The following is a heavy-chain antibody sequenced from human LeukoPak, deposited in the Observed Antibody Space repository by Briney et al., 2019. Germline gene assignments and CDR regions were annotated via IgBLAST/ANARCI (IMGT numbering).Heavy chain of an antibody. CDR3: ARDYAGDYYYGSGHAAANDAFDI. CDR1: GYTFTGYY. CDR2: INPNSGGT. Sequence: GASVKVSCKASGYTFTGYYMHWVRQAPGQGLEWMGWINPNSGGTNYAQKFQGWVTMTRDTSISTAYMELSRLRSDDTAVYYCARDYAGDYYYGSGHAAANDAFDIWGQGTMVTVSS. V-gene: IGHV1-2*04. D-gene: IGHD3-10*01. J-gene: IGHJ3*02.